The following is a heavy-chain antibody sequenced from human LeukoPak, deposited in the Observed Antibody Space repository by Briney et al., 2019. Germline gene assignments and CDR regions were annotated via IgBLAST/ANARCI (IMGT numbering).Heavy chain of an antibody. CDR1: GFTFSMYA. J-gene: IGHJ4*02. CDR3: AKDNGHCSGDSCYSLGY. Sequence: GGSLRLSCAASGFTFSMYAMSWVRQAPGKGLEWVSVISVDGGGTYYADSVKGRFTISRDNSKSTLYLQMNSLRAEDTAVYYCAKDNGHCSGDSCYSLGYWGQGTLVTVSS. D-gene: IGHD2-15*01. V-gene: IGHV3-23*01. CDR2: ISVDGGGT.